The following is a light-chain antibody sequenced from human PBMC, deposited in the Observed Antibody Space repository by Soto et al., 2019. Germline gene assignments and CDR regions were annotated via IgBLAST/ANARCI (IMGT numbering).Light chain of an antibody. V-gene: IGKV3-11*01. Sequence: EIVLTQSPATLSLSPGERATLSCRASQSISSYLAWYQQKPGQAPRLLIYDGSNRATGIPARFSGSGSETDFTLTISSLEPEDFASYYCQQRRSWPLTFGGGTKVETK. CDR2: DGS. CDR3: QQRRSWPLT. J-gene: IGKJ4*01. CDR1: QSISSY.